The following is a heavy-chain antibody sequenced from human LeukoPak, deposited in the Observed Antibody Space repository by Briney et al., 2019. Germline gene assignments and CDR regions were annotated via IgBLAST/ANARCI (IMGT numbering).Heavy chain of an antibody. CDR1: GGSISSSNW. J-gene: IGHJ5*02. V-gene: IGHV4-4*02. D-gene: IGHD2-21*01. Sequence: SETLSLTCAVSGGSISSSNWWSWVRQPPGKGLEWIGEIYHSGSTNYNPSLKSRVTISVDTSKNQFSLKLSSVTAADTAVYYCARGLKVGIRYWFDPWGQGTLVTVSS. CDR3: ARGLKVGIRYWFDP. CDR2: IYHSGST.